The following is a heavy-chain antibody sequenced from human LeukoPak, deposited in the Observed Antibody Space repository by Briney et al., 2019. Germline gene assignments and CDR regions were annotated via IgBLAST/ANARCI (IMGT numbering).Heavy chain of an antibody. CDR1: GFTFSSYG. CDR3: AKAELVATILLVDY. J-gene: IGHJ4*02. V-gene: IGHV3-30*02. D-gene: IGHD5-12*01. Sequence: PGRSLRLSCAASGFTFSSYGMHWVRQAPGKGLEWVAFIRYDGSNKYYADSVKGRFTISRDNSKNTLYLQMNSLRAEDTAVYYCAKAELVATILLVDYWGQGTLVTVSS. CDR2: IRYDGSNK.